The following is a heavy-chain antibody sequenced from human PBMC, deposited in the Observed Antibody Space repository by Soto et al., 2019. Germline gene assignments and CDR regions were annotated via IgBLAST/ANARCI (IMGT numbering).Heavy chain of an antibody. V-gene: IGHV3-74*01. J-gene: IGHJ4*02. Sequence: EVQLVESGGDLVQPGGSLRLSCAASGFTFSTYWMHWVRQATGKGLLWVSRIKTDGTYATYAYSVKGRFTISRDNAKNTLYLQMNSLRVEGAAVYYCAAGGSGYYANWGQGTLVTVSS. CDR1: GFTFSTYW. D-gene: IGHD3-22*01. CDR3: AAGGSGYYAN. CDR2: IKTDGTYA.